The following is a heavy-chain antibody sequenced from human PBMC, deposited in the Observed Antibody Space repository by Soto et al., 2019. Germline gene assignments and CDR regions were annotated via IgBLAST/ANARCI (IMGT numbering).Heavy chain of an antibody. Sequence: AAVKVSCKASGYTFTSYDINWVRQATGQGLKWMGWMNPNSGNTGYAQKSQGRVTMTRNTSISTAYMELSSLRSEDTAVYYCATRLGYRCSCYKQHVLDIWGQGTTVTVSS. CDR3: ATRLGYRCSCYKQHVLDI. D-gene: IGHD6-13*01. CDR2: MNPNSGNT. J-gene: IGHJ3*02. V-gene: IGHV1-8*01. CDR1: GYTFTSYD.